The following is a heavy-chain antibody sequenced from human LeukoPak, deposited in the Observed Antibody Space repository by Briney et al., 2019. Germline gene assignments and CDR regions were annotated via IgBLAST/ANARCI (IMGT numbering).Heavy chain of an antibody. Sequence: GGSLRLSCAASGFTFSSYWMSWVRQAPVKGLEWVTNIKRDESEIYYVDSVKGRFTVSRDNAKDSLYLQMNSLRAEDTAVYYCARGSNSYPYCYDYWGQGILVTVSS. CDR1: GFTFSSYW. V-gene: IGHV3-7*04. CDR3: ARGSNSYPYCYDY. D-gene: IGHD2-2*01. J-gene: IGHJ4*02. CDR2: IKRDESEI.